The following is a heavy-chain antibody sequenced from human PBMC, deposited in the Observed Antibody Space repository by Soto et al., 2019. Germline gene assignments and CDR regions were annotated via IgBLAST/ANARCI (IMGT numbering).Heavy chain of an antibody. J-gene: IGHJ6*02. CDR2: IYYSGST. CDR3: AREAAMVPDYYYYGMDV. Sequence: SETLSLTCTVSGGSISSGGYYWSWIRQHPGKGLEWIGYIYYSGSTYYNPSLKSRVTISVDTSKNQFSLKLSSVTAADTAVYYCAREAAMVPDYYYYGMDVWGQGTTVTVSS. V-gene: IGHV4-31*03. CDR1: GGSISSGGYY. D-gene: IGHD5-18*01.